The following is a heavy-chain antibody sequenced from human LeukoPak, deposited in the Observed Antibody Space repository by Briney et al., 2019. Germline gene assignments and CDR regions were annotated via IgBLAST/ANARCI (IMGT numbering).Heavy chain of an antibody. Sequence: GASVKVSCKASGYTFTSYGISWVRQAPGQGLEWMGWISAYNGNTNYAQKLQGRVTMTTDTSTSTAYMELRSLRSDDTAVYYCARGDSHQSYYYYGMDVWGQGTTVTVSS. CDR3: ARGDSHQSYYYYGMDV. J-gene: IGHJ6*02. V-gene: IGHV1-18*01. CDR2: ISAYNGNT. CDR1: GYTFTSYG.